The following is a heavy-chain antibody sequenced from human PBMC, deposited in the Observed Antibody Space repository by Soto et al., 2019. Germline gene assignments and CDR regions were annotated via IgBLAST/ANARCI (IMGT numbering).Heavy chain of an antibody. D-gene: IGHD3-10*01. V-gene: IGHV3-33*01. Sequence: VQLVESGGGVVQPGRSLRLSCAASGFTFSSYGMHWVRQAPGKGLEWVAVIWYDGSNKYYADSVKGRFTISRDNSKNTLYLQMNSLRAEDTAVYYCARPSTWFGDLTGGDWFDPWGQGTLVTVSS. CDR3: ARPSTWFGDLTGGDWFDP. J-gene: IGHJ5*02. CDR2: IWYDGSNK. CDR1: GFTFSSYG.